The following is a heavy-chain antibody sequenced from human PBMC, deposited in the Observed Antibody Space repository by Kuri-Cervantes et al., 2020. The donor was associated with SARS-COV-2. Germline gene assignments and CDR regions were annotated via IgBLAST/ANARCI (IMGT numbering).Heavy chain of an antibody. CDR1: GGSISSYY. V-gene: IGHV4-34*01. Sequence: SETLSLTCTVSGGSISSYYWSWIRQPPGKGLEWIGEINHSGSTNYNPSLKSRVTVSVDTSKNQFSLKLSSVTAADTAVYYCARGLGEQQLVFDYWGQGTLVTVSS. CDR3: ARGLGEQQLVFDY. J-gene: IGHJ4*02. CDR2: INHSGST. D-gene: IGHD6-13*01.